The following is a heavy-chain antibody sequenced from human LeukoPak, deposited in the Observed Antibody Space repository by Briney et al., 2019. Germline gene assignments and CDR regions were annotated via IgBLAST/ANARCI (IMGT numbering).Heavy chain of an antibody. V-gene: IGHV3-48*01. J-gene: IGHJ4*02. CDR2: ISSSSSTI. CDR1: GFTFSSSS. Sequence: PGGSLRLSCAASGFTFSSSSMTWVRQAPGKGLERDSSISSSSSTIYYADSVKGRFTICRDNAKNSLYLQMNSLRAEDTAVYYCARDVRTGDYWGQGTLVTVSS. D-gene: IGHD7-27*01. CDR3: ARDVRTGDY.